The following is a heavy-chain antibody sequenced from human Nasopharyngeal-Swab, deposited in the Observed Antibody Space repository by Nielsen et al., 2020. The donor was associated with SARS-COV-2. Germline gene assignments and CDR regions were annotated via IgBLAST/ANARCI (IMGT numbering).Heavy chain of an antibody. Sequence: SVTVSCKASGGTFSSYAISWVRQAPAQGLEWMGGIITIFGTANYAPQFQGRVTITADESTSTAYMELSSLRSEDTAVYYCARAEREGWSGFFLAASMDVWGQGTTVTVSS. CDR1: GGTFSSYA. CDR2: IITIFGTA. V-gene: IGHV1-69*13. D-gene: IGHD3-3*01. CDR3: ARAEREGWSGFFLAASMDV. J-gene: IGHJ6*02.